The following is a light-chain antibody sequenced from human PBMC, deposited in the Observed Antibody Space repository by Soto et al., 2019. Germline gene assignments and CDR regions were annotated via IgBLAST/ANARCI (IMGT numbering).Light chain of an antibody. CDR2: KAS. CDR3: QQYNSYSRP. V-gene: IGKV1-5*03. CDR1: QSISSW. Sequence: DIQMTQSTSTLSASVGDRVTITCRASQSISSWLAWYQQKPGKAPKLLIYKASSLESGGPSRFSGSGSGTEFTLTISSLQPDDFATYYCQQYNSYSRPFGQGTKVEIK. J-gene: IGKJ1*01.